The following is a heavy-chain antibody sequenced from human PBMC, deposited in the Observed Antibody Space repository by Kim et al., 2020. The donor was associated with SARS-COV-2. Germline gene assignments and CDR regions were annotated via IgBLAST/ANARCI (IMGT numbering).Heavy chain of an antibody. J-gene: IGHJ3*02. D-gene: IGHD1-1*01. CDR3: ARSFNWNDEMDAFDI. Sequence: DSVKGRFTISRDNAKNSLYLQMNSLRAEDTAVYYCARSFNWNDEMDAFDIWGQGTMVTVSS. V-gene: IGHV3-21*01.